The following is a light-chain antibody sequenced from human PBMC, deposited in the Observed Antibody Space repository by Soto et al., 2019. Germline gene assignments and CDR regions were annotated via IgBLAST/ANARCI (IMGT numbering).Light chain of an antibody. V-gene: IGLV1-44*01. CDR1: NSNIGGNK. J-gene: IGLJ1*01. CDR3: ATWDDSLHGYV. Sequence: QSVLTQPPSASGAPGQRVTISCSGSNSNIGGNKVNWYQQLPGTAPKHLIYTSNQRPSGVPDRFSGSKSGTSASLAISGLQSEDEADYYCATWDDSLHGYVFGTGTKLTVL. CDR2: TSN.